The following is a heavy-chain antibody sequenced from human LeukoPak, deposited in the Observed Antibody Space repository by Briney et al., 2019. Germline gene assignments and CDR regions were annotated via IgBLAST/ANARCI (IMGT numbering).Heavy chain of an antibody. CDR2: IKQDGSEK. CDR3: ARVEGSSWLEAYYFDY. D-gene: IGHD6-13*01. J-gene: IGHJ4*02. CDR1: GFTLSSYW. V-gene: IGHV3-7*01. Sequence: PGGSLRLSCAASGFTLSSYWTSWVRQAPGKGLEWVANIKQDGSEKYYVDSVKGRFTISRDNAKNSLYLQMNSLRAEDTAVYYCARVEGSSWLEAYYFDYWGQGTLVTVSS.